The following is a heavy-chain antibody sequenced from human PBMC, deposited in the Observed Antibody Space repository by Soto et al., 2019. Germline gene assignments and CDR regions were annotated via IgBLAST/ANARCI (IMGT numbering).Heavy chain of an antibody. Sequence: GASVKVSCKASGGTFSSYAISWVRQAPGQGLEWMGGIIPIFGTANYAQKFQGRVTITADESTSTAYMELSSLRSEDTAVYYCARDGIYYDILTGYSASPFDYWGQGTLVTVSS. CDR3: ARDGIYYDILTGYSASPFDY. D-gene: IGHD3-9*01. CDR2: IIPIFGTA. CDR1: GGTFSSYA. V-gene: IGHV1-69*13. J-gene: IGHJ4*02.